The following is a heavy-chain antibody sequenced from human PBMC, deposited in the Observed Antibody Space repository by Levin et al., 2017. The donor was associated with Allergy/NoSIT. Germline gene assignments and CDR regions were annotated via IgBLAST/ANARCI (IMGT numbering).Heavy chain of an antibody. J-gene: IGHJ6*02. V-gene: IGHV3-33*01. CDR3: ARGHSSSHGMDV. CDR1: GFTFSSYG. Sequence: GESLKISCAASGFTFSSYGMHWVRQAPGKGLEWVAVIWYDGSNKYYADSVKGRFTISRDNSKNTLYLQMNSLRAEDTAVYYCARGHSSSHGMDVWGQGTTVTVSS. CDR2: IWYDGSNK. D-gene: IGHD6-6*01.